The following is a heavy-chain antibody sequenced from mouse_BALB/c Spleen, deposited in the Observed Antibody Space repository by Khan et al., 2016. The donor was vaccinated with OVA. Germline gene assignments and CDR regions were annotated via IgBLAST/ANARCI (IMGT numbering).Heavy chain of an antibody. CDR1: GFTFTKYG. CDR3: ARVGYNGTMDC. J-gene: IGHJ4*01. D-gene: IGHD2-14*01. Sequence: QLLETGPELKKPGETVQISCKASGFTFTKYGMNWVKQAPGKGLKWMGWINTYTGEPTFADDFKGRFAFSLETSASTAYLQINSLKNEDTATYFCARVGYNGTMDCWGQGTSVTVSS. CDR2: INTYTGEP. V-gene: IGHV9-3-1*01.